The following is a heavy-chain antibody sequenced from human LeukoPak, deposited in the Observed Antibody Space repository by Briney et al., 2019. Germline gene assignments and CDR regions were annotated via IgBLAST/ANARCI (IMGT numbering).Heavy chain of an antibody. CDR2: IYPGDSDT. D-gene: IGHD3-22*01. V-gene: IGHV5-51*01. J-gene: IGHJ3*02. Sequence: GESLKISCKGSGYSFTSYWIGWVRQMPGKGLEWMGIIYPGDSDTRYSPSFQGQVTISADKSISTAYLQWSSLKASDTAMYYCARAPPYYYDSSGYYRGAFDIWGQGTMVTVSS. CDR1: GYSFTSYW. CDR3: ARAPPYYYDSSGYYRGAFDI.